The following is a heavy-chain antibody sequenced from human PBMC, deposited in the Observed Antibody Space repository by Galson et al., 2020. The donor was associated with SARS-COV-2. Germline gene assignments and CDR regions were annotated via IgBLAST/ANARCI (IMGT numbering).Heavy chain of an antibody. D-gene: IGHD5-18*01. J-gene: IGHJ5*01. CDR3: ARLHRQEAAMATGPENWFDS. CDR1: GGSMNSHY. CDR2: SYSSGSS. V-gene: IGHV4-4*07. Sequence: SETLSLTCTVSGGSMNSHYWSWLRQPAGKGLEWIGRSYSSGSSNYNPSLMSRVTISLETSESQFSLRLHSVTAADTAVYYCARLHRQEAAMATGPENWFDSWGQGILVTVSS.